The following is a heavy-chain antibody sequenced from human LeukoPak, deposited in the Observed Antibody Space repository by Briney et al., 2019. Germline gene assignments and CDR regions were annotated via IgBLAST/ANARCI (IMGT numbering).Heavy chain of an antibody. J-gene: IGHJ4*02. Sequence: GGSLRLSCAASGFTFSSYAMSWVRQAPGKGLEWVSAVSGSGGSTYYADSVKGRFTISRDNSKNTLYLQMNSLRAEDTAVYYCAGLAYSSSWYLVYWGQGTLVTVSS. V-gene: IGHV3-23*01. CDR2: VSGSGGST. D-gene: IGHD6-13*01. CDR1: GFTFSSYA. CDR3: AGLAYSSSWYLVY.